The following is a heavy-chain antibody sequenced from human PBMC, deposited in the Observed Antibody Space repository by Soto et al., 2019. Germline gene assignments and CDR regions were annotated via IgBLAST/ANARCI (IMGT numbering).Heavy chain of an antibody. V-gene: IGHV4-34*01. Sequence: ETLSLTCAVYGGSFSGYYWSWIRQPPGKGLEWIGEINHSGSTNYNPSLKSRVTISVDTSKNQFSLKLSSVTAADTAVYYCARGPGYCSSTSCYYYYYYGMDVWGQGTTVTVSS. CDR2: INHSGST. CDR1: GGSFSGYY. J-gene: IGHJ6*02. D-gene: IGHD2-2*01. CDR3: ARGPGYCSSTSCYYYYYYGMDV.